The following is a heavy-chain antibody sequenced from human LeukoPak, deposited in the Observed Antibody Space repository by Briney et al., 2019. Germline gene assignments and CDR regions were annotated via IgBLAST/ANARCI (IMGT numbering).Heavy chain of an antibody. CDR2: IYYSGST. D-gene: IGHD3-22*01. Sequence: SETLSLTCTVSGGSISSYYWSWIRQPPGKGLEWIGYIYYSGSTNYNPSLKSRVTISVDTSKNQFSLKLSSVTAADTAVYYCARLRYYDSSGYQGVYYYGMDVWGQGTTVTVSS. CDR3: ARLRYYDSSGYQGVYYYGMDV. CDR1: GGSISSYY. V-gene: IGHV4-59*08. J-gene: IGHJ6*02.